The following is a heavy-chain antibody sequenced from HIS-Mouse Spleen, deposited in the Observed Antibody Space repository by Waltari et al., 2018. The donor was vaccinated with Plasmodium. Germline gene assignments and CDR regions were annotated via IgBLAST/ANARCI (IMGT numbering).Heavy chain of an antibody. CDR2: IWYEGSNK. CDR1: GFTFSSYG. D-gene: IGHD1-1*01. CDR3: AKEEGNWNDDDAFDI. V-gene: IGHV3-33*06. Sequence: QVQLVESGGGVVQPGRSLRLSCAASGFTFSSYGMHGVRQAPGKGRGGVGVIWYEGSNKYYADSVKGRFTIARDNSKNTLYLQMNSLRAEDTAVYYCAKEEGNWNDDDAFDIWGQGTMVTVSS. J-gene: IGHJ3*02.